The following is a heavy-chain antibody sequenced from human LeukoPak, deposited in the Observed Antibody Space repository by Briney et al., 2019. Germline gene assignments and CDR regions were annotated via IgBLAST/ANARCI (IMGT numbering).Heavy chain of an antibody. D-gene: IGHD2-15*01. Sequence: SETLSLTCTVSGGSISSYYWSWIRQPPGKGLEWIGYIYYSGSTNYNPSLKSRVTISVDTSKNQFSLKLSSVTAADTAVYYCARVGSSRMLYYMDVWGKGTTVTVSS. CDR2: IYYSGST. V-gene: IGHV4-59*01. CDR1: GGSISSYY. CDR3: ARVGSSRMLYYMDV. J-gene: IGHJ6*03.